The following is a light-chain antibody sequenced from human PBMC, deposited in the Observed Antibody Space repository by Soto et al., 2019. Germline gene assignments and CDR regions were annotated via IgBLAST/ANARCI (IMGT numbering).Light chain of an antibody. CDR1: SSDVGSYNH. Sequence: QSALTQPASVSGSPGQSITISCSGTSSDVGSYNHVAWYQQFPGKTPTLIIYEVTYRPSGVSHRFSASKSGNTASLTISGLQAEDEADYYCISYTGSSTSYVFGTGTKLTVL. J-gene: IGLJ1*01. CDR3: ISYTGSSTSYV. CDR2: EVT. V-gene: IGLV2-14*01.